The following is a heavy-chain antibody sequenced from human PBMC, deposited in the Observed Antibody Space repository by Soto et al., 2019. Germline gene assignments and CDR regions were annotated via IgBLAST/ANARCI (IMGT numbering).Heavy chain of an antibody. Sequence: ASVKVSCKASGYTFTSYGISWVRQAPGQGLEWMGWISAYNGNTNYAQKLQGRVTMTTDTSTSTACMELRSLRDEDTAVYYCARDRDTGFGELLASNWFDPWGQGTLVTVSS. CDR3: ARDRDTGFGELLASNWFDP. D-gene: IGHD3-10*01. CDR2: ISAYNGNT. V-gene: IGHV1-18*01. J-gene: IGHJ5*02. CDR1: GYTFTSYG.